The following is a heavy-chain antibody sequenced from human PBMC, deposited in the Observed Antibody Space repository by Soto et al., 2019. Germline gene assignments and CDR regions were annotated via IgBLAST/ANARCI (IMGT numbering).Heavy chain of an antibody. V-gene: IGHV6-1*01. CDR1: GDSVSSNSAA. CDR2: TYYRSKWYN. D-gene: IGHD6-6*01. Sequence: SQTLSLTCAISGDSVSSNSAAWNWIRQSPSRGLEWLGRTYYRSKWYNDYAVSVKSRITINPDTSKNQFSLQLNSVTPEDMAVYYCARAGIAARNHYYYGMDVWGQGTTVTVSS. J-gene: IGHJ6*02. CDR3: ARAGIAARNHYYYGMDV.